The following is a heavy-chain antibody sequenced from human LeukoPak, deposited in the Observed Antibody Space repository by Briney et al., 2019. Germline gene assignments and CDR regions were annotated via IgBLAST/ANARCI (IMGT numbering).Heavy chain of an antibody. V-gene: IGHV3-7*01. CDR2: IKQDGSEK. CDR3: ARDSGATFNYYYAMDV. D-gene: IGHD1-26*01. J-gene: IGHJ6*02. Sequence: GGSLRLSCAASGFTFSSYWMSWVRQAPGKGLEWVANIKQDGSEKYYVDSVKGRFTISRDNSKNTLYLQMNSLRAEDTAVYYCARDSGATFNYYYAMDVWGQGTTVTVSS. CDR1: GFTFSSYW.